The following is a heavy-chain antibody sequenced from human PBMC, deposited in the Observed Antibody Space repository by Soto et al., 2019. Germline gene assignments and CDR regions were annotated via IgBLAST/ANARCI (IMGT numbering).Heavy chain of an antibody. CDR2: IGGGGITT. D-gene: IGHD3-22*01. V-gene: IGHV3-23*01. CDR1: GFTFSDYA. Sequence: GGSLRLSCAASGFTFSDYAMSWVRQPPRKGLDWISAIGGGGITTYYADSVKGRFTISRDNPKNTLYLQMSSLRAEDTAVYYCVKMGSSGYFCDYWGQGTLVTVSS. J-gene: IGHJ4*02. CDR3: VKMGSSGYFCDY.